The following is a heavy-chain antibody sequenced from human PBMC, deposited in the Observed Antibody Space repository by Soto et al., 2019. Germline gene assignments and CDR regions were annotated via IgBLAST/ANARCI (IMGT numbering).Heavy chain of an antibody. V-gene: IGHV4-61*01. J-gene: IGHJ4*02. Sequence: QVHLQESGPGLVKPSETLFLTCSVSGASVTSGSYYWSWVRQPPGKGLEYIGYIYFTGSTNYNPSPQSRATISVDPSKIQFSLTLTSVSAADTAMYYCARMTTVTKIDYWGQGIPVSVSS. CDR2: IYFTGST. CDR1: GASVTSGSYY. D-gene: IGHD4-17*01. CDR3: ARMTTVTKIDY.